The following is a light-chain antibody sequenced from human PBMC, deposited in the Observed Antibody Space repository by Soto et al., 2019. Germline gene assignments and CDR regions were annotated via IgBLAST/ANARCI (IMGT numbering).Light chain of an antibody. CDR3: QQYGSSPL. J-gene: IGKJ3*01. CDR2: GAS. Sequence: EIVMTQSPSTLSVSPGERATLSCRASQSVSSNYLAWYQQKPGQAPRFLIYGASSRAAGIPDRFSGSGSGTDFTLTISRLEPEDFAVYYCQQYGSSPLFGPGTKVDI. CDR1: QSVSSNY. V-gene: IGKV3-20*01.